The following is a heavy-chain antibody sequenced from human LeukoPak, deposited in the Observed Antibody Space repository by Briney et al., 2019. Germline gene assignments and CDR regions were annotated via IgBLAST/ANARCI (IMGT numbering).Heavy chain of an antibody. V-gene: IGHV3-30*03. CDR2: ISYDGSNK. Sequence: PGGSLRLSCAASGFTFSSYGMHWVRQAPGKGLEWVAVISYDGSNKYYADSVKGRFTIFRDNSKNTLYLQMNSLRAEDTAVYYCATLRYFDGYWGQGTLVTVSS. CDR1: GFTFSSYG. CDR3: ATLRYFDGY. D-gene: IGHD3-9*01. J-gene: IGHJ4*02.